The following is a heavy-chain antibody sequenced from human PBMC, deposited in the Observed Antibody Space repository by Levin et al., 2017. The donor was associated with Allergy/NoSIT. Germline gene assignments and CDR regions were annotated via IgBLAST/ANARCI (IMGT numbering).Heavy chain of an antibody. CDR3: ARVFGRGLRVDS. D-gene: IGHD1-26*01. CDR1: GGSISSSSYY. CDR2: MFFSGST. Sequence: SETLSLTCTVSGGSISSSSYYWAWIRQPPGTGLEWIGSMFFSGSTYYSPSLKSRATISIDTSKNQFSLNLRSVTAADTAVYHCARVFGRGLRVDSWGPGTLVTVSS. V-gene: IGHV4-39*07. J-gene: IGHJ4*02.